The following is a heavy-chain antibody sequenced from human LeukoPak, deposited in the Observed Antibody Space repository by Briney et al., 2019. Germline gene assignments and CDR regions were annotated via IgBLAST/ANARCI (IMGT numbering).Heavy chain of an antibody. CDR1: GGTFSSYA. D-gene: IGHD2-2*01. CDR3: ARAPLPFRIVVVPAAYYYYYYMDV. J-gene: IGHJ6*03. CDR2: IIPIFGTA. Sequence: ASVKVSCKASGGTFSSYAISWVRQAPGQGLEWMGGIIPIFGTANYAQKFQGRVTITTDESTSTAYMELSSLRSEDTAVYYCARAPLPFRIVVVPAAYYYYYYMDVWGKGTTVTVSS. V-gene: IGHV1-69*05.